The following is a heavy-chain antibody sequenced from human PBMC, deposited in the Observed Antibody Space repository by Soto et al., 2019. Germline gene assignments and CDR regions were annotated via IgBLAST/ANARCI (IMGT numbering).Heavy chain of an antibody. CDR1: GVCTSSDNY. CDR3: AREGGESSDGLYYFDS. D-gene: IGHD3-16*01. J-gene: IGHJ4*02. Sequence: ILSLSCTVAGVCTSSDNYRSWIRQPPVKGLEWIGHIYYSGNTDYNPSLKSRLAISIDTSKNQFSLKLSSVTAADTAVYFCAREGGESSDGLYYFDSWGQGSLVTVSS. V-gene: IGHV4-30-4*01. CDR2: IYYSGNT.